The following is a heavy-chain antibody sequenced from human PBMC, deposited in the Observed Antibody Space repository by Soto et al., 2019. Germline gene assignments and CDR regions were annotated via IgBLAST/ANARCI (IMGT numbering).Heavy chain of an antibody. CDR1: GYTFTGYY. CDR3: AREGNTAAXDSNEYLQX. CDR2: INPNSGGT. Sequence: QVQLVQSGAEVKKPGASVKVSCKASGYTFTGYYMHWVRQAPGQGLEWMGWINPNSGGTNYAQKFQGRVTMTRDTSISTAYMELSRLRSXXXAVYYCAREGNTAAXDSNEYLQXWXXGTXXTVXS. V-gene: IGHV1-2*02. D-gene: IGHD6-13*01. J-gene: IGHJ1*01.